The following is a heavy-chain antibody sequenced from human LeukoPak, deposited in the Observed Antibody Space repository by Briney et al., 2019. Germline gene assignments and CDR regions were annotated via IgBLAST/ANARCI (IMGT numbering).Heavy chain of an antibody. Sequence: GGSLRLSCAVSGFTFSYYAMHWVRQAPGKGLEWVAVISTDGRSIYYADSVKGRFTISRDNSKNTLFLQMNSLRPEDTAVYFCVRDSDIGAAGYYFDSWGQGTLVTVSS. CDR3: VRDSDIGAAGYYFDS. CDR1: GFTFSYYA. J-gene: IGHJ4*02. CDR2: ISTDGRSI. D-gene: IGHD6-13*01. V-gene: IGHV3-30*04.